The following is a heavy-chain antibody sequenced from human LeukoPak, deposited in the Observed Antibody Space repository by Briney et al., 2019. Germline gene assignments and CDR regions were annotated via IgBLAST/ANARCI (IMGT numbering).Heavy chain of an antibody. CDR1: GYTFTDYY. CDR3: ARPFIETPSLGALDY. J-gene: IGHJ4*02. Sequence: GASVKVSCKASGYTFTDYYMHWVRQAPGQGLEWMGWISPDSGGTNYAQNFQGRVTMTRDTSISTAYMELSRLRSDDTAVYYCARPFIETPSLGALDYWGQGTLVTVSS. CDR2: ISPDSGGT. V-gene: IGHV1-2*02. D-gene: IGHD4-23*01.